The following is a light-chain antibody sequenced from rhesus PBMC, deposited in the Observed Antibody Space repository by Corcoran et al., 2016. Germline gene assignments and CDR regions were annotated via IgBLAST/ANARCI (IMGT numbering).Light chain of an antibody. CDR1: QSLVHSNGNTY. J-gene: IGKJ1*01. V-gene: IGKV2-65*01. Sequence: DVVMTQSPLALPITPGQPASISCRSSQSLVHSNGNTYLSWFQQKPGQPPRLLIYKVSNRYSGVPDRFSGSGEGKDFTLKISRVEAEDVGVYYCMQYTHIPRTFGQGTKVEIK. CDR3: MQYTHIPRT. CDR2: KVS.